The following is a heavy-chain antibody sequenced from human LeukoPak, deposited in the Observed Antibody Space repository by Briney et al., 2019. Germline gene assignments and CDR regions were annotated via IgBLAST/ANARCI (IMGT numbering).Heavy chain of an antibody. Sequence: GESLKISCKGSGYXFSSYWIGWVRQMPGKGLEWMGIIYHGDSDTRYSPSFQGLVTISADKSISTAYLQWSSLKASDTAMYFCARRDGSGSPHFDYWGQGTLVTVSS. CDR2: IYHGDSDT. V-gene: IGHV5-51*01. J-gene: IGHJ4*02. D-gene: IGHD3-10*01. CDR3: ARRDGSGSPHFDY. CDR1: GYXFSSYW.